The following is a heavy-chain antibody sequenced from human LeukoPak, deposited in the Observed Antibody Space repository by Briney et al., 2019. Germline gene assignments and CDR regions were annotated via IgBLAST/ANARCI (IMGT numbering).Heavy chain of an antibody. V-gene: IGHV4-59*01. CDR2: IYYSGST. CDR3: ARSGKDSSGYFTS. J-gene: IGHJ4*02. Sequence: PSETLSLNCTVSGGSISSYYWRWIRQPPGKGLEWIGYIYYSGSTNYNPSLKSRVTISVDTSKNQFSLKLSSVTAADTAVYYCARSGKDSSGYFTSWGQGTLVTVSS. D-gene: IGHD3-22*01. CDR1: GGSISSYY.